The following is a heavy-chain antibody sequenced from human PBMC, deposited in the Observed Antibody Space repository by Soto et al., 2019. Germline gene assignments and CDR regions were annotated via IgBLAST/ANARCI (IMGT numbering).Heavy chain of an antibody. D-gene: IGHD6-19*01. CDR3: ARDADASGWYHYGMDV. CDR2: IKQDGSEK. Sequence: PGWSLRLSCASSVFTLSPYWMNWVRQAPGKGLEWVANIKQDGSEKYYVDSVKGRFFISRDNARNSLYLQINSLRAEDTAVYYCARDADASGWYHYGMDVWGQGTMVTVSS. J-gene: IGHJ6*02. V-gene: IGHV3-7*01. CDR1: VFTLSPYW.